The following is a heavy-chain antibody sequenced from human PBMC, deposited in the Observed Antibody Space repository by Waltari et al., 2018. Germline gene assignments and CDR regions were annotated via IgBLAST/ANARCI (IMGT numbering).Heavy chain of an antibody. CDR1: GFPFSSYD. CDR2: IGTADDT. V-gene: IGHV3-13*01. Sequence: EVQLVESGGGLVQPGGSLRLSCAASGFPFSSYDMHWVRQATGKGLEWFSAIGTADDTYYPDSVKGRFTISREDARDSLYLQMNSLRAGDTAVYYCARGLRGFDYWGQGTVVTVSS. J-gene: IGHJ4*02. D-gene: IGHD3-10*01. CDR3: ARGLRGFDY.